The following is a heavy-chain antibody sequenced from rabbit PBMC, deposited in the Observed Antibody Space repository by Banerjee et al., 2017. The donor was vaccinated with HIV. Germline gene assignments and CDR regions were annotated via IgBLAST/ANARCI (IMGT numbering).Heavy chain of an antibody. D-gene: IGHD8-1*01. CDR1: GFTLSSYW. V-gene: IGHV1S45*01. J-gene: IGHJ4*01. CDR2: MDVGSSGYT. CDR3: ARAIYAGSTYYAGFNL. Sequence: QEQLEESGGDLVKPEGSLTLTCTASGFTLSSYWICWVRQAPGKGLEWIACMDVGSSGYTYYASWAKGRFTISKTSSTTVTLQMTSLTAADTATYFCARAIYAGSTYYAGFNLWGPGTLVTVS.